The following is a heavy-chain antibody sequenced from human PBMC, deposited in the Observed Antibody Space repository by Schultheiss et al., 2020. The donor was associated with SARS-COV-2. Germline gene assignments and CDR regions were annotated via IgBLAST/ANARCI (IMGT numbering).Heavy chain of an antibody. Sequence: GGSLRLSCAASGFSFSSYGMHWVRQAPGKGLDWVAVISYDGSNKYYADSVKGRFTISRDNSKNTLYLQMNSLRAEDTAVYYCAGVDRKHYDFWSGFRFDPWGQGTLVTVSS. CDR1: GFSFSSYG. CDR2: ISYDGSNK. CDR3: AGVDRKHYDFWSGFRFDP. J-gene: IGHJ5*02. V-gene: IGHV3-30*19. D-gene: IGHD3-3*01.